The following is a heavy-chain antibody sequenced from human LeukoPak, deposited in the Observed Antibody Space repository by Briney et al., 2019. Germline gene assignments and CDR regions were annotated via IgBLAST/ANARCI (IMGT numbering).Heavy chain of an antibody. D-gene: IGHD3-22*01. V-gene: IGHV3-7*04. Sequence: GGSLRLSCAASGXIVGSIYMSWVRQAPGKGPEWVANIRGDGVEKYYAASVQGRFTISRDNAENSLSLQMNNLRAEDTAVYYCARITNSGSYWVFDYWGQGTLVTVSS. CDR3: ARITNSGSYWVFDY. CDR2: IRGDGVEK. CDR1: GXIVGSIY. J-gene: IGHJ4*02.